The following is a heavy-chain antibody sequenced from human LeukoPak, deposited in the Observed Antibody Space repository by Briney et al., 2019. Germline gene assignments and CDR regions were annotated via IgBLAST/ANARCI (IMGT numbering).Heavy chain of an antibody. CDR1: GYTFTSYY. CDR3: ARDRSHGYSYGGCDY. Sequence: ASVKVSCKASGYTFTSYYMHWVRQAPGQGLEWMGIINPSGGSTSYAQKFQGRVIMTRDTSTSTVYMELSSLRSEDTAVYYCARDRSHGYSYGGCDYWGQGTLVTVSS. J-gene: IGHJ4*02. D-gene: IGHD5-18*01. CDR2: INPSGGST. V-gene: IGHV1-46*01.